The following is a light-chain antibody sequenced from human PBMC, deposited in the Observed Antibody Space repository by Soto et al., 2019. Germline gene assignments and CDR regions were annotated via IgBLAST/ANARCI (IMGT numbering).Light chain of an antibody. CDR3: QSFDSGLSAWV. CDR2: GST. CDR1: SSNIGAGYD. V-gene: IGLV1-40*01. J-gene: IGLJ3*02. Sequence: QSVLTQPPSVSGAPGQRVTISCTGSSSNIGAGYDVHWYQQLPGTAPKLLIFGSTNRPSGVPDRFSGSKSGTLASLAITGLQAEDEADYYCQSFDSGLSAWVFGGGTKLTVL.